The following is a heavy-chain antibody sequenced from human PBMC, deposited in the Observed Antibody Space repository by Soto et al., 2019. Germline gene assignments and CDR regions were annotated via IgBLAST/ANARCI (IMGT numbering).Heavy chain of an antibody. CDR3: AKSLGYLDY. Sequence: PGGSLRLSCAASGFTFSSYGMHWVRQAPGKGLEWVAVISYDGSNRYYADSVKGRFTISRDNSKNTLYLQMNSLRAEDTAVYYCAKSLGYLDYWGQGTLVTVSS. J-gene: IGHJ4*02. V-gene: IGHV3-30*18. CDR2: ISYDGSNR. D-gene: IGHD6-13*01. CDR1: GFTFSSYG.